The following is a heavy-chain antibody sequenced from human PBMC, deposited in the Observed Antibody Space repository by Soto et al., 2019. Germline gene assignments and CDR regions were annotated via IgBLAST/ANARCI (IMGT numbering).Heavy chain of an antibody. CDR2: VFYTGFT. D-gene: IGHD1-20*01. V-gene: IGHV4-39*01. Sequence: SETLSLTCAVSGASISGSYYYWAWLRQSPGKGPEWIGSVFYTGFTSYNPSLESRVSVSVDTSKSQFSLKLSAVTAADTAVYYCATSQKGYNWNYFDHWGHGALVTVSS. CDR3: ATSQKGYNWNYFDH. CDR1: GASISGSYYY. J-gene: IGHJ4*01.